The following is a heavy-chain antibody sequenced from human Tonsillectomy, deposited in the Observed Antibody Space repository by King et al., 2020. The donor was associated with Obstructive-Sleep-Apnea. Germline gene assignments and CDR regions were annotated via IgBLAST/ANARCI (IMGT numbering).Heavy chain of an antibody. V-gene: IGHV1-18*01. CDR3: ARDKGFGEFFS. CDR1: GYTFSTYG. Sequence: VQLVESGAEVKKPGASVKVSCKASGYTFSTYGVSWVRQAPGQGLEWMGWISTYNGNTNYAQNLQGRVTMTTDTSTSTAYMELRSLRSDDPAVYYCARDKGFGEFFSWGQGTLVTVSS. J-gene: IGHJ5*02. CDR2: ISTYNGNT. D-gene: IGHD3-10*01.